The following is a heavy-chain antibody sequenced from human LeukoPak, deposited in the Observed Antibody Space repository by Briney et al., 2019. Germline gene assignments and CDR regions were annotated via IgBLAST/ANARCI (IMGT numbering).Heavy chain of an antibody. J-gene: IGHJ6*03. CDR1: GGTFSSYA. V-gene: IGHV1-69*05. CDR2: IIPIFGTA. Sequence: SVKVSCKASGGTFSSYAISWVRQAPGQGLEWMGGIIPIFGTANYAQKFQGRVTITTDESTSTAYMELSSLRSEDTAVYYCATPEYSSSSGFSYYYYMDVWGKGTTVTVSS. D-gene: IGHD6-6*01. CDR3: ATPEYSSSSGFSYYYYMDV.